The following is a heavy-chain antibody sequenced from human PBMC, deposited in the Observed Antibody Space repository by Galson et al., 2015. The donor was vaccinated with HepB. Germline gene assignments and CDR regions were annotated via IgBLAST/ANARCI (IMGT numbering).Heavy chain of an antibody. CDR1: GFTFSSYG. Sequence: SLRLSCAASGFTFSSYGMHWVRQAPGKGLGWVAVISYDGSNEFYADSVKGRFTVSRDNSKNTLYLQMNSLRPEDTAVYYCARPYNSGWYGDFDSWGQGTLVTVSS. CDR2: ISYDGSNE. CDR3: ARPYNSGWYGDFDS. D-gene: IGHD6-19*01. V-gene: IGHV3-30*03. J-gene: IGHJ4*02.